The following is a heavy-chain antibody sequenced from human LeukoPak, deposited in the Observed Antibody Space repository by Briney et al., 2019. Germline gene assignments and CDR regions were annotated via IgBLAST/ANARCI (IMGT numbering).Heavy chain of an antibody. V-gene: IGHV3-74*01. J-gene: IGHJ5*02. CDR2: INSDRSST. Sequence: PGGSLRLSRAASGFTFSNYGMHWVRQAPGKGLVWVSRINSDRSSTSYADSVKGRFTISRDNAKNTLYLQMNSLRAEDTAVYYCASSARPLYWFDPWGQGTLVTVSS. CDR1: GFTFSNYG. D-gene: IGHD6-6*01. CDR3: ASSARPLYWFDP.